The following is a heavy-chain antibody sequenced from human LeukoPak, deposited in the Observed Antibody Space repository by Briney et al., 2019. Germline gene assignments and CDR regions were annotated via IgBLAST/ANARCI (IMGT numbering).Heavy chain of an antibody. CDR3: ARDWYYDILTGYSAYYYYGMDV. CDR2: ISRGSSYI. CDR1: GFTFRTHT. V-gene: IGHV3-21*01. D-gene: IGHD3-9*01. J-gene: IGHJ6*02. Sequence: GSLRLSCGASGFTFRTHTMNWVRQAPGKGLEWLSHISRGSSYIHYADSVKGRFTVSRDNAKNSLYLQMDSLRAEDTAVYYCARDWYYDILTGYSAYYYYGMDVWGQGTTVTVSS.